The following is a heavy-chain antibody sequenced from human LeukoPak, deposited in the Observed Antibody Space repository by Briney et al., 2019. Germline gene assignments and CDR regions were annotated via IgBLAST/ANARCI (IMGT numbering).Heavy chain of an antibody. CDR1: GYTFITYD. V-gene: IGHV1-8*01. Sequence: GASVKVSCKASGYTFITYDINWVRQATGQGLEWMGYMNPNTGHTGYAQKFQGRVTITSDTSINTAYLELSSLTSEDTAVYYCARLLRREDYWGQGTLVTVSS. CDR2: MNPNTGHT. J-gene: IGHJ4*02. CDR3: ARLLRREDY.